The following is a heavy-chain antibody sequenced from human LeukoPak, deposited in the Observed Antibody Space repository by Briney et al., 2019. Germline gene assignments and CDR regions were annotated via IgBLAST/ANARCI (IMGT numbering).Heavy chain of an antibody. V-gene: IGHV7-4-1*02. J-gene: IGHJ4*02. CDR3: AKNGLGAVVKTD. CDR2: INTNTGNP. D-gene: IGHD3-22*01. CDR1: GYTFTSYG. Sequence: ASVKVSCKASGYTFTSYGISWVRQAPGQGLEWMGWINTNTGNPTYAQGFTGRIVFSLDTSVSTAYLQISSLKAEDSAVYYCAKNGLGAVVKTDRGQGTLVTVSS.